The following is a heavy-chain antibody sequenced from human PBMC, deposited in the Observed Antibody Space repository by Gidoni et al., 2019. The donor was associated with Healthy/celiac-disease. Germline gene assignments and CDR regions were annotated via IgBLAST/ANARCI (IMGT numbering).Heavy chain of an antibody. D-gene: IGHD6-13*01. J-gene: IGHJ5*02. V-gene: IGHV4-34*01. CDR3: ARGVPYSSSWYVQRSRFDP. CDR2: INHSGST. CDR1: GGSFSGYY. Sequence: QVQLQQWGAGLLKPSETLSLTCAVYGGSFSGYYWSWIRQPPGTGLEWIGEINHSGSTNYNPSLKSRVTISVDTSKNQFSLKLSSVTAADTAVYYCARGVPYSSSWYVQRSRFDPWGQGTLVTVSS.